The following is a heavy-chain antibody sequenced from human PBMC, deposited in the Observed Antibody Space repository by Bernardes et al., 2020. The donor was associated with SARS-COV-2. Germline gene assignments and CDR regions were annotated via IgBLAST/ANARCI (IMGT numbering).Heavy chain of an antibody. V-gene: IGHV4-34*01. Sequence: SETLSLTCAVYGGSFSGYYWSWIRQPPGKGLEWIGEINHSGSTNYNPSLKSRVTISVDTSKNQFSLKLSSVTAADTAVYYCARGLYDYVWGRYPRRQYYFDYWGQGTLVTVSS. CDR2: INHSGST. CDR1: GGSFSGYY. J-gene: IGHJ4*02. D-gene: IGHD3-16*02. CDR3: ARGLYDYVWGRYPRRQYYFDY.